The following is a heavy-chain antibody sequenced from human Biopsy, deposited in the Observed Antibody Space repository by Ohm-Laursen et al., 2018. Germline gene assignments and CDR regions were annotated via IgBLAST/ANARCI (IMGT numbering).Heavy chain of an antibody. V-gene: IGHV1-69*06. CDR2: NIPILGTG. CDR3: ATKLTGYFHH. CDR1: GGTFSNYG. Sequence: SVKVSCKTPGGTFSNYGVKWVRQAPGQGLEWLGGNIPILGTGNYAQKFQDRVTVAADTSTSTATMELRSLRSDDTAVYYCATKLTGYFHHWGQGTLVIVSS. J-gene: IGHJ1*01. D-gene: IGHD3-9*01.